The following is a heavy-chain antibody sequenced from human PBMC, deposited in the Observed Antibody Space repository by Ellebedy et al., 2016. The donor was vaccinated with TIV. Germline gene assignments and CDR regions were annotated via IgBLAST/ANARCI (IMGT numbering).Heavy chain of an antibody. Sequence: SVKVSXXASGGTFSSYAISWVRQAPGQGLEWMGGIIPIFGTANYAQKFQGRVTITADKSTSTAYMELSSLRSEDTAVYYCARDKGLVATALPFDYWGQGTLVTVSS. V-gene: IGHV1-69*06. D-gene: IGHD5-12*01. CDR3: ARDKGLVATALPFDY. J-gene: IGHJ4*02. CDR2: IIPIFGTA. CDR1: GGTFSSYA.